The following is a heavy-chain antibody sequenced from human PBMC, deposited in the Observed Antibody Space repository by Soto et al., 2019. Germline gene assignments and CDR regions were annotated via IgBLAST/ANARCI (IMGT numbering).Heavy chain of an antibody. Sequence: PMRRSCGAAGCTVGGDGMHWVRKTPGKGLEWVAVIWYDGSNKYYADSVKGRFTISRDNSKNTLYLQMNSLRAEDTAVYYCARELPRRGYYYYGMDVWGQATTVTVSS. CDR2: IWYDGSNK. J-gene: IGHJ6*02. CDR1: GCTVGGDG. V-gene: IGHV3-33*08. D-gene: IGHD2-21*02. CDR3: ARELPRRGYYYYGMDV.